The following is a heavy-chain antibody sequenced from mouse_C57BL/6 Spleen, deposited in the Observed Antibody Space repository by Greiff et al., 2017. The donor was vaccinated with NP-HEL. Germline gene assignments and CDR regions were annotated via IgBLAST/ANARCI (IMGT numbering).Heavy chain of an antibody. CDR2: INPYNGGT. V-gene: IGHV1-19*01. Sequence: EVQLQQSGPVLVKPGASVKMSCKASGYTFTDYYMNWVKQSSGKSLEWIGVINPYNGGTSYNQKFKGKATLTVDKSSSTAYMELNSLTSEDSAVYYCARWGLTGTGYFDYWGQGTTLTVSS. J-gene: IGHJ2*01. D-gene: IGHD4-1*01. CDR1: GYTFTDYY. CDR3: ARWGLTGTGYFDY.